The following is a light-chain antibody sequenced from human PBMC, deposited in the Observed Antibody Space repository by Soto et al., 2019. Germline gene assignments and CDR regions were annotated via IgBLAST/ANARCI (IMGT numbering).Light chain of an antibody. J-gene: IGKJ1*01. CDR2: KAS. V-gene: IGKV1-5*03. CDR3: QQYINRWT. Sequence: DIQMTQSPSTLSASVGDRVTITCRASQSISTWLAWYQQKPGKATELLIYKASSLQSGLPSRFSGSGSGTEFTLTISSLQPDDFATYYCQQYINRWTFGQGTTVEVK. CDR1: QSISTW.